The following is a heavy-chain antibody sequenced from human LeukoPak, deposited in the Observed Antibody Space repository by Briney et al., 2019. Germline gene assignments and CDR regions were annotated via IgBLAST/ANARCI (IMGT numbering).Heavy chain of an antibody. V-gene: IGHV4-38-2*01. J-gene: IGHJ3*02. D-gene: IGHD3-16*02. CDR1: GSSIRSNSY. CDR2: MYNSGSI. CDR3: ASNSSFPTARSPHKNALDI. Sequence: PSETLSLTCVVSGSSIRSNSYRGWIRQSPGKGLEWIGSMYNSGSISYNPSLKSRVTISVDTSKNQFSLKVRSVTAADTAVYYCASNSSFPTARSPHKNALDIWGQGTMVIVSS.